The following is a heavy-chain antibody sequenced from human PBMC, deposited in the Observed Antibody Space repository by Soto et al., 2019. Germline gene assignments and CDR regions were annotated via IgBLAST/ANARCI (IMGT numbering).Heavy chain of an antibody. Sequence: SVKVSCKVSGFTFTSSAVQWVRQARGQRLEWIGWIVVGSGNTNYAQKFQERVTITRDMSTSTAYMELSSLRSEDTAVYYWAAVSRITMIVLVTRLAFDIWGQGTMVTVSS. CDR1: GFTFTSSA. D-gene: IGHD3-22*01. J-gene: IGHJ3*02. V-gene: IGHV1-58*01. CDR3: AAVSRITMIVLVTRLAFDI. CDR2: IVVGSGNT.